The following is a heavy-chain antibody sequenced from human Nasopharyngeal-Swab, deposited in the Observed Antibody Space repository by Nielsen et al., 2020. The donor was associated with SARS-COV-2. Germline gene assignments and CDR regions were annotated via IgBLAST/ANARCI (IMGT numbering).Heavy chain of an antibody. V-gene: IGHV1-69*06. CDR3: AGGNYRRLYYHYYYSLDF. CDR2: IIPIFETT. J-gene: IGHJ6*03. Sequence: WVRQAPGQGLEWMGGIIPIFETTNYAQRFEGRVTIIVDKSTSTVYMELSSLRSEDTAVYYCAGGNYRRLYYHYYYSLDFWG. D-gene: IGHD3-22*01.